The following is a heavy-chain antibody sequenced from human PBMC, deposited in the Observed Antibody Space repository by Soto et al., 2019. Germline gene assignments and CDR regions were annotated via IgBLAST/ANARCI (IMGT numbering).Heavy chain of an antibody. CDR3: ARSCPDYYERSGNFCYYYGMDV. CDR2: IYYSGST. Sequence: QVQLQESGPGLVKPSETLSLTCTVSGGSINNYYWSWIRQPPGKGLEWIGYIYYSGSTKYNPSLRSRVTISVDTSKNQFSLKLSSVTAADTAVYYCARSCPDYYERSGNFCYYYGMDVWGQGTAVTVSS. V-gene: IGHV4-59*01. CDR1: GGSINNYY. D-gene: IGHD3-22*01. J-gene: IGHJ6*02.